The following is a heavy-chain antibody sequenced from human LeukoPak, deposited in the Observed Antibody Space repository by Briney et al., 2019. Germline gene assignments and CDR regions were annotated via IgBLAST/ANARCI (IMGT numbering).Heavy chain of an antibody. CDR2: TYYRSKWYN. V-gene: IGHV6-1*01. CDR3: ARDPDQQPGGGFDY. Sequence: SQTLSLTCAISGDSFSSNSAAWNWIRQSPSRGLEWLGRTYYRSKWYNDYAVSGKSRITINPDTSKNQFSLQLNSVTPEDTAVYYCARDPDQQPGGGFDYWGQGTLVTVSS. CDR1: GDSFSSNSAA. D-gene: IGHD6-13*01. J-gene: IGHJ4*02.